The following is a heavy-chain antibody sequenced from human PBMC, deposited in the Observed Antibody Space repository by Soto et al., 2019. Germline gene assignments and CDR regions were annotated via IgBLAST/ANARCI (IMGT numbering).Heavy chain of an antibody. CDR2: ISHDGINK. J-gene: IGHJ5*02. CDR1: GFSFSSYA. V-gene: IGHV3-30-3*01. Sequence: QVRLVESGGGVVQPGRSLRRSCTASGFSFSSYAMYWFRQPPGKGLEWGAVISHDGINKHYADSVKGRVTVSRDNSNHSLDLQLNSLRDEDTAMYYCARDMYSSDYFVKWFVPWGQGNLVTVYS. CDR3: ARDMYSSDYFVKWFVP. D-gene: IGHD6-19*01.